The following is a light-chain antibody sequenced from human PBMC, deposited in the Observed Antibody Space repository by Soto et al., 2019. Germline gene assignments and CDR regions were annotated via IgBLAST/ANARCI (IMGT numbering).Light chain of an antibody. Sequence: EIVMTQSPATLSVSPGERATLSCRASQSVSSNLAWYQQKPGQAPRLLIYGASTRATDIPARFSGSGSGTEFTLTISGLQSEDFAVYYCQQYNNWPWTLGQGTKVEIK. CDR1: QSVSSN. CDR3: QQYNNWPWT. V-gene: IGKV3-15*01. J-gene: IGKJ1*01. CDR2: GAS.